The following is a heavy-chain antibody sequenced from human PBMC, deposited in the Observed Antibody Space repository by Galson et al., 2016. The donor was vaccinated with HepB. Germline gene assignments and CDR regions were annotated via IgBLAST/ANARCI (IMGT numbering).Heavy chain of an antibody. D-gene: IGHD3-10*01. CDR2: IYWDDDK. V-gene: IGHV2-5*02. J-gene: IGHJ2*01. CDR1: GFSLSSSGVG. CDR3: AHWGEQIRGYWYVDL. Sequence: PALVKPTQTLTLTCTFSGFSLSSSGVGVGWIRQPPGKALEWLALIYWDDDKRYSPSLKSRLTITKDTSKNQVVLTMTNMDPVDTATYYCAHWGEQIRGYWYVDLWGRGTLVTVSS.